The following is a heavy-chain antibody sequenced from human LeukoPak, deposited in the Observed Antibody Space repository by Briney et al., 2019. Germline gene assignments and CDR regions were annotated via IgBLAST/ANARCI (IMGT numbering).Heavy chain of an antibody. V-gene: IGHV3-48*04. Sequence: GGSLRLSCAASGFTFSSYSMNWVRQAPGKGLEWVSYISSSSSTIYYADSVKGRFTISRDNAKNSLYLQMNSLRAEDTAVYYCASGPYTGYYYMDVRGKGTTVTVSS. CDR2: ISSSSSTI. J-gene: IGHJ6*03. CDR3: ASGPYTGYYYMDV. CDR1: GFTFSSYS. D-gene: IGHD1-14*01.